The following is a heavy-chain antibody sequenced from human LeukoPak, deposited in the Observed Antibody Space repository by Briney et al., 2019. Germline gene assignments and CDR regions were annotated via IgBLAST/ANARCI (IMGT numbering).Heavy chain of an antibody. CDR1: GYTFTSYD. J-gene: IGHJ4*02. CDR2: MNPNSGNT. D-gene: IGHD3-10*01. V-gene: IGHV1-8*01. CDR3: ARLIGSGSYVDY. Sequence: GASVKVSCKASGYTFTSYDINWVRQATGQGLEWMGWMNPNSGNTGYAQKFQGRVTMTRNTSISTAYMELSRLRSDDTAVYYCARLIGSGSYVDYWGQGTLVTVSS.